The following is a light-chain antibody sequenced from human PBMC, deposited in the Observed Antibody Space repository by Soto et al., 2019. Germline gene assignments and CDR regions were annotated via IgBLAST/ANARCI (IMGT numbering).Light chain of an antibody. CDR1: QSVSSF. Sequence: EIVLTQSPATLSLSPGERATLSCRASQSVSSFLAWYQQKPGQAPRLLIYDASNRATGIPARFSGSGSGTDFNLTISSLEPEDFAVYYCQQRSNLPPIFTFGPGTKVDIK. V-gene: IGKV3-11*01. J-gene: IGKJ3*01. CDR3: QQRSNLPPIFT. CDR2: DAS.